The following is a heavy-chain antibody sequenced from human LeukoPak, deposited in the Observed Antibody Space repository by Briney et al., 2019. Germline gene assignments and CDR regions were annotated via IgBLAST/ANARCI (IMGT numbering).Heavy chain of an antibody. V-gene: IGHV3-43D*03. CDR1: GFTFDDYA. CDR2: ISWDGGST. Sequence: PGGSLRLSCAASGFTFDDYAMHWVRQAPGKGLEWVSLISWDGGSTYYADSVKGRFTISRDNSKNSLYLQMNSLGAEDTALYYCAKDISPGSSFRLFDYWGQGTLVTVSS. D-gene: IGHD6-6*01. CDR3: AKDISPGSSFRLFDY. J-gene: IGHJ4*02.